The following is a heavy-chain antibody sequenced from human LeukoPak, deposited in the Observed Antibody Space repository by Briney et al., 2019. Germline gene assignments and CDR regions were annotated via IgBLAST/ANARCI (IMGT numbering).Heavy chain of an antibody. CDR1: GGSMSSSNW. V-gene: IGHV4-4*02. CDR2: IYHSGST. Sequence: PSETLSLTCAVSGGSMSSSNWWSWVRQPPGKGLEWIGEIYHSGSTNYNPSLKSRVTISVDTSKNQFSLKLSSVTAADTAVFYCARGGGEGYPDYWGQGTLVTVSS. CDR3: ARGGGEGYPDY. J-gene: IGHJ4*02. D-gene: IGHD3-16*01.